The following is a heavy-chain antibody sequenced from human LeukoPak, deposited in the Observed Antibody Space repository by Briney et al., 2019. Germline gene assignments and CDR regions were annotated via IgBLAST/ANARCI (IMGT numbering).Heavy chain of an antibody. Sequence: GASVKVSCKASGYTFTGYYMHWVRQAPGQGLEWMGGIIPIFGTANYAQKFQGRVTITADESTSTAYMELSSLRSEDTAVYYCAREDARSNWNLLGYYYYGMDVWGQGTTVTVSS. CDR3: AREDARSNWNLLGYYYYGMDV. D-gene: IGHD1-1*01. CDR1: GYTFTGYY. J-gene: IGHJ6*02. V-gene: IGHV1-69*13. CDR2: IIPIFGTA.